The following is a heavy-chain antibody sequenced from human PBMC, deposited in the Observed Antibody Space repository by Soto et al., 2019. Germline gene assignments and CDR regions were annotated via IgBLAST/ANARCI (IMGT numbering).Heavy chain of an antibody. Sequence: QVQRQESGPGLVKPSQTLSLTCTVSGGSISSGDYYWSWIRQPPGKGLEWIGYIYYSGSTYYNPSLKSRVTMSVDTSKSQFSLKLSSVTAADTAVYYCARDYGGYRCSGGSCCSGPGRYYYGMDVWGQGTTVTVSS. V-gene: IGHV4-30-4*01. D-gene: IGHD2-15*01. CDR2: IYYSGST. CDR3: ARDYGGYRCSGGSCCSGPGRYYYGMDV. J-gene: IGHJ6*02. CDR1: GGSISSGDYY.